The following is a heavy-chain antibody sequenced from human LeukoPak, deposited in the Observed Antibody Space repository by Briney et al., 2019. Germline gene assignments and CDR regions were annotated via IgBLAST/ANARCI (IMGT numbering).Heavy chain of an antibody. V-gene: IGHV3-30*04. CDR3: ARWGMVRGTLN. Sequence: GRSLRLSCAASGFTFSSYAMHWVRQAPGKGLEWVAVISYDGSNKYYADSVKGRFTISRDNSENTLYLQMNSLRAEDTAVYYCARWGMVRGTLNWGQGTLVTVSS. D-gene: IGHD3-10*01. J-gene: IGHJ4*02. CDR2: ISYDGSNK. CDR1: GFTFSSYA.